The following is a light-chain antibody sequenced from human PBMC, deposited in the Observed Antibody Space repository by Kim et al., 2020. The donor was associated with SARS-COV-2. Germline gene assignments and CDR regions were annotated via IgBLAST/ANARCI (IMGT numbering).Light chain of an antibody. Sequence: SSELTQDRAVSVALGQTVRITCQGDSLRSYYATWYQQKPGQAPIPVIYGKNNRPSGIPDRFSGSSSGNTASLTITGTQAGDEADYYCNSRDSNDYVVFGG. CDR1: SLRSYY. CDR3: NSRDSNDYVV. V-gene: IGLV3-19*01. CDR2: GKN. J-gene: IGLJ2*01.